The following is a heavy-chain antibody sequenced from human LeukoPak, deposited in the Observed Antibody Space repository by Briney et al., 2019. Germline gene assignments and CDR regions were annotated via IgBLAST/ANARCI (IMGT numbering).Heavy chain of an antibody. V-gene: IGHV4-61*02. CDR1: SGSISSSNYY. D-gene: IGHD2-21*02. J-gene: IGHJ6*03. Sequence: SETLSLTCTVSSGSISSSNYYWSWIRQPAGGGLEWIGRISTIGITNYNPSLISRVTISIDTSKNQFSLKLSSVTAADTAVYYCARGDCGGDCYYYYYYYYMDVWGKGTTVTVSS. CDR2: ISTIGIT. CDR3: ARGDCGGDCYYYYYYYYMDV.